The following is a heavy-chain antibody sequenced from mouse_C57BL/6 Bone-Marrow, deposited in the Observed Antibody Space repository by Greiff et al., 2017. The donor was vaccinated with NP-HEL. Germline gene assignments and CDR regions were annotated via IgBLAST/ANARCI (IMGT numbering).Heavy chain of an antibody. CDR2: ISSGSITI. Sequence: EVKLVESGGGLVKPGGSLKLSCAASGFTFSDYGMHWVRQAPEKGLEWVAYISSGSITIYYADTVKGRFTISRDNAKNTLFLQMTSLRSEDTAMYYCARDVSDFDYWGQGTTLTVSS. CDR1: GFTFSDYG. CDR3: ARDVSDFDY. J-gene: IGHJ2*01. D-gene: IGHD6-2*01. V-gene: IGHV5-17*01.